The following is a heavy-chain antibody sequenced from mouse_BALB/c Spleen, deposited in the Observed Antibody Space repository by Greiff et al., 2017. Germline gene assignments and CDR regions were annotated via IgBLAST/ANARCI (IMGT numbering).Heavy chain of an antibody. CDR2: IWGDGST. CDR1: GFSLTGYG. D-gene: IGHD6-1*01. Sequence: QVQLKESGPGLVAPSQSLSITCTVSGFSLTGYGVNWVRQPPGKGLEWLGMIWGDGSTDYNSALKSRLSISKDNSKSQVFLKMNSLQTDDTARYYCARVSPHCSYAMDYWGQGTSVTVSS. V-gene: IGHV2-6-7*01. CDR3: ARVSPHCSYAMDY. J-gene: IGHJ4*01.